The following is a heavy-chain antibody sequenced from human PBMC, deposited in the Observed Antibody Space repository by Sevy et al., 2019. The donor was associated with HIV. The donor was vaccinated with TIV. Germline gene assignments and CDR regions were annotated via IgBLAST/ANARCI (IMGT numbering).Heavy chain of an antibody. D-gene: IGHD2-21*02. J-gene: IGHJ3*01. CDR1: GGSISSDY. Sequence: SETLSLTCTVSGGSISSDYWSWIRQPPGKGLEWMGYIYYSGSTNYNPSLKSRVTISVDTSKNQFSLKLSSVTAADTAVYYCARGWGLGFDFWGQGTMVTVSS. V-gene: IGHV4-59*01. CDR2: IYYSGST. CDR3: ARGWGLGFDF.